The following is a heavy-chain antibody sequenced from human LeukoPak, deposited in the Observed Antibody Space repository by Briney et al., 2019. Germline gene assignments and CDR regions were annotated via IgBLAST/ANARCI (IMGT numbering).Heavy chain of an antibody. J-gene: IGHJ6*03. D-gene: IGHD2-2*01. CDR3: ARRYCSSTSCLNYYMDV. CDR2: INPNSGGT. V-gene: IGHV1-2*02. Sequence: ASVKVSCKVSGYTLTELSMHWVRQAPGQGLEWMGWINPNSGGTNYAQKFQGRVTMTRDTSISTAYMELSRLRSDDTAVYYCARRYCSSTSCLNYYMDVWGKGTTVTVSS. CDR1: GYTLTELS.